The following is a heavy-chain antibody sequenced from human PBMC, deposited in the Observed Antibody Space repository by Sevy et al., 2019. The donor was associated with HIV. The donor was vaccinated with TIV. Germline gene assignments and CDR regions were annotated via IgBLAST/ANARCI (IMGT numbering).Heavy chain of an antibody. V-gene: IGHV3-7*01. CDR1: GFTFSRYW. D-gene: IGHD6-19*01. J-gene: IGHJ6*02. CDR3: ARNRDDSSGCGMDV. Sequence: GGSLRLSCAASGFTFSRYWMTWVRQAPGKGLEWVANIKQDGGEKYFLDSVKGGFIISRDNAKKSLFLQMNSLRVEDTAVYYCARNRDDSSGCGMDVWGQGTTVTVSS. CDR2: IKQDGGEK.